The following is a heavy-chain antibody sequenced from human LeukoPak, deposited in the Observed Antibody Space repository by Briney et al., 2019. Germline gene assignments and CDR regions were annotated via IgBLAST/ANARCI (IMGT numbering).Heavy chain of an antibody. CDR2: IKSKTDGGTT. Sequence: GGSLRLSCAASGFTFSNAWMSWVRQAPGKGLEWVGRIKSKTDGGTTDYAAPVKGRFTISRDNSKNTLYLQMNSLRAEDTAVYYCAKDPMTTVTTVDSDWGQGTLVTVSS. CDR1: GFTFSNAW. V-gene: IGHV3-15*01. CDR3: AKDPMTTVTTVDSD. D-gene: IGHD4-17*01. J-gene: IGHJ4*02.